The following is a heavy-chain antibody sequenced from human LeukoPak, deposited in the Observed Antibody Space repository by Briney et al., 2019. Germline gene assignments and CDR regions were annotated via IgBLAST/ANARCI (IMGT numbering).Heavy chain of an antibody. CDR1: GGSISSYS. J-gene: IGHJ2*01. CDR2: FNYGGST. Sequence: SETLSLTCTVSGGSISSYSWSWIRQPPGKGLEWIGTFNYGGSTYYNPSLKSRVTISVDTSKNQFSLKLNSVTAADTAVYYCAGTPTTVVTSSDWYFDLWGRGTLVTVSS. D-gene: IGHD4-23*01. V-gene: IGHV4-59*04. CDR3: AGTPTTVVTSSDWYFDL.